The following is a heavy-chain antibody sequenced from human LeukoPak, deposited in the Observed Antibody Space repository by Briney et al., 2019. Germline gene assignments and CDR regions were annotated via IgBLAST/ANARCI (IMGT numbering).Heavy chain of an antibody. V-gene: IGHV3-64D*09. Sequence: GGSLRLSCAASGFTFSTYAMHWVRQAPGKGLEYVSAISDSGGSTYYADSVKGRFTISRDNSKNTLYLQMSSLRAEDTAVYFCVRGYSFGPYGMDVWGQGTTVTVSS. CDR2: ISDSGGST. CDR3: VRGYSFGPYGMDV. CDR1: GFTFSTYA. J-gene: IGHJ6*02. D-gene: IGHD2-15*01.